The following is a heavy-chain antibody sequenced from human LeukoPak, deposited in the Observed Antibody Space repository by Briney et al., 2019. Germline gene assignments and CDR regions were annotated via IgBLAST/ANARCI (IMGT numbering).Heavy chain of an antibody. Sequence: GGSLRLSCAASGFTFSRYGMHWVRQAPGKGLEWVAVISYDGSNKYYADSVKGRFTISRDNSKNTLYLQMNSLRAEDTAVYYCAKDLLSSGMDVWGQGTTVTVSS. CDR3: AKDLLSSGMDV. CDR1: GFTFSRYG. V-gene: IGHV3-30*18. CDR2: ISYDGSNK. J-gene: IGHJ6*02. D-gene: IGHD1-26*01.